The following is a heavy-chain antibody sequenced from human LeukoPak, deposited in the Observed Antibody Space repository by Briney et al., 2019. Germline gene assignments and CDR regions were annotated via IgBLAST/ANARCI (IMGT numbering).Heavy chain of an antibody. CDR1: GFTFTVYY. CDR3: ATRPGTSIAVADQYYYMDV. CDR2: INPNSGDT. D-gene: IGHD6-19*01. Sequence: GASVKVAFKASGFTFTVYYMHWVRQAPGQGLEWMGGINPNSGDTNSAHKFQDRVTINRDTSINTAYMELRRLTSDDTAVYFCATRPGTSIAVADQYYYMDVWGEGNTVTVSS. J-gene: IGHJ6*03. V-gene: IGHV1-2*07.